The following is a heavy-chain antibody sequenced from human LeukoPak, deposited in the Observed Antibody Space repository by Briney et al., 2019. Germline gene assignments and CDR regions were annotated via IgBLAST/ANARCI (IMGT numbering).Heavy chain of an antibody. Sequence: PGGSLRLSCAATGFTFSSYAMSWVRQAPGKGLEWVSAISGSGGSTYYADSVKGRFTISRDNAKNPLYLQMNSLRAEDTALYYCAKSADPFYGSGSYGFQHWGQGTLVTVSS. CDR1: GFTFSSYA. J-gene: IGHJ1*01. V-gene: IGHV3-23*01. CDR2: ISGSGGST. D-gene: IGHD3-10*01. CDR3: AKSADPFYGSGSYGFQH.